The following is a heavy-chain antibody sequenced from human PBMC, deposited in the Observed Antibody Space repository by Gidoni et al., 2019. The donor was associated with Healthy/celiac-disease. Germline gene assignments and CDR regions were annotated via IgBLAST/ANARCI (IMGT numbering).Heavy chain of an antibody. D-gene: IGHD6-13*01. CDR3: ARDRFLLGSSWGSGY. J-gene: IGHJ4*02. Sequence: QVQLVQSGAEVKKPGASVKVSCKASGYTFTSYGISWVRQAPGQGLEWMGWIRAYNGNTNYAQKLQGRVTMTTDTSTSTAYMELRSLRSDDTAVYYCARDRFLLGSSWGSGYWGQGTLVTVSS. CDR2: IRAYNGNT. V-gene: IGHV1-18*01. CDR1: GYTFTSYG.